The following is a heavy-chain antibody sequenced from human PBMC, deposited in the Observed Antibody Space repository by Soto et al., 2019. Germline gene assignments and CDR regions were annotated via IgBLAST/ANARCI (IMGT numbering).Heavy chain of an antibody. Sequence: GSLRPSCAASGFTFRSYSMNWVPRAPGKGLEWVSVITGSGGGTYFVDSVKGRFTISRDNSKNTVYLQMNSLRAEDTAVYYCAKRPLTAAGFDYWGQGTLVTVS. J-gene: IGHJ4*02. CDR1: GFTFRSYS. V-gene: IGHV3-23*01. D-gene: IGHD6-13*01. CDR2: ITGSGGGT. CDR3: AKRPLTAAGFDY.